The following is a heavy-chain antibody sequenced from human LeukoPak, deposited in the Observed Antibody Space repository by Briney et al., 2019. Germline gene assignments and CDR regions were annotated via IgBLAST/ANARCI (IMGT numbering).Heavy chain of an antibody. J-gene: IGHJ1*01. V-gene: IGHV3-7*01. CDR3: ARAPSEIGGYYPEYFRH. D-gene: IGHD3-22*01. CDR2: IKKDGSEE. CDR1: GFTLNSYL. Sequence: GSLRLSCAASGFTLNSYLMSWVRQAPGRGLEWVANIKKDGSEESYLDSVKGRFTVSRDNAKNTVSLQMNSLRAEDTGVYYCARAPSEIGGYYPEYFRHWGQGTLVTVSP.